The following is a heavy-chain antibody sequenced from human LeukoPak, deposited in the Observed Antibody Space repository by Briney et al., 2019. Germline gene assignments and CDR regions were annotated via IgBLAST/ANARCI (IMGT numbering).Heavy chain of an antibody. J-gene: IGHJ3*02. CDR2: IKSDGSEK. CDR1: GFSFSSYW. V-gene: IGHV3-7*05. CDR3: ARNSRYSFDI. D-gene: IGHD4-11*01. Sequence: PGGSLRLSCAASGFSFSSYWMGWVRQAPGKGLEWVAHIKSDGSEKYYVDSVKGRFTISRDNAKNSLYLPINSLRAEDTAVYYCARNSRYSFDIWGQGTMVTVSS.